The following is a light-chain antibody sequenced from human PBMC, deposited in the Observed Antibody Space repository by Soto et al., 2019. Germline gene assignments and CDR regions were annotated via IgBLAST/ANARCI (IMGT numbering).Light chain of an antibody. CDR1: QSVSSSY. CDR2: GAS. Sequence: EIVLTQSPGTLSLSPGERATLSCRASQSVSSSYLAWYRQKPGQAPRLLIYGASSRATGIADRFSGSGSGTDFTLTISRLEPEDFAVYYCQQYCTSPPITFGQGTRLELK. J-gene: IGKJ5*01. CDR3: QQYCTSPPIT. V-gene: IGKV3-20*01.